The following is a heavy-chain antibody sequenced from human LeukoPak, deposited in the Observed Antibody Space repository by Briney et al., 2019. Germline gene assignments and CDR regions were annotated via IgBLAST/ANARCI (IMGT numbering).Heavy chain of an antibody. V-gene: IGHV3-21*01. CDR2: TSSSSSYI. CDR1: GFTFSSYS. Sequence: GGSLRLSCAASGFTFSSYSMNWVRQAPGKGLEWVSSTSSSSSYIYYADSVKGRFTISRDNAKNSLYLQMNSLRAEDTAVYYCAREVGATSRFDYWGQGTLVTVSS. D-gene: IGHD1-26*01. J-gene: IGHJ4*02. CDR3: AREVGATSRFDY.